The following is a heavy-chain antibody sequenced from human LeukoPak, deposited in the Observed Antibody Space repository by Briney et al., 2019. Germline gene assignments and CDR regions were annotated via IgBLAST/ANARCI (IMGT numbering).Heavy chain of an antibody. CDR2: ISYDGGTK. CDR3: AKDKMAYSTSSWDY. V-gene: IGHV3-30*18. D-gene: IGHD6-6*01. J-gene: IGHJ4*02. Sequence: PGGSLRLSCAASGFAFSNYAMHWVRQAPGKGLEWVAVISYDGGTKYYADSVKGRFTISRDNSKNTLYLQMNSLRAEDTAVYYCAKDKMAYSTSSWDYWGRGTLVTVSS. CDR1: GFAFSNYA.